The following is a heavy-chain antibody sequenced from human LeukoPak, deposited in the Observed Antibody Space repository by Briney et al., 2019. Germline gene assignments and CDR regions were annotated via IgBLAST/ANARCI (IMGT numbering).Heavy chain of an antibody. CDR2: ISSSSSYI. CDR1: GFTFSSYS. D-gene: IGHD2-15*01. Sequence: GGSLRLSCAASGFTFSSYSMNWVRHAPGKGLEWVSSISSSSSYIYYADSVKGRFTISRDNAKNSLYLQMNSLRAEDTAVYYCARAGTYCSGGSCYSSFETFDYWGQGTLVTVSS. J-gene: IGHJ4*02. CDR3: ARAGTYCSGGSCYSSFETFDY. V-gene: IGHV3-21*01.